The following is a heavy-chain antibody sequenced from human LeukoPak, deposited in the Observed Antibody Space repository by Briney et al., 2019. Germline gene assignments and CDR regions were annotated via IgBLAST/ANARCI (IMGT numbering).Heavy chain of an antibody. J-gene: IGHJ2*01. CDR1: GDSVSSVA. Sequence: SQTLSLTCVISGDSVSSVAWNWIRQSPSRGLEWLGRTYYNSKWNHDYGVSVRGRITISPDTSKNQFSLHLNSVTPEDTAVYYCARMTGYWPFDLWGRGALVTVAS. D-gene: IGHD1-14*01. V-gene: IGHV6-1*01. CDR2: TYYNSKWNH. CDR3: ARMTGYWPFDL.